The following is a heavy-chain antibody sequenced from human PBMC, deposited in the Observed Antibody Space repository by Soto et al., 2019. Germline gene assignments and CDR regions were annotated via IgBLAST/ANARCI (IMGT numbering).Heavy chain of an antibody. D-gene: IGHD5-18*01. V-gene: IGHV1-18*01. Sequence: QVQLVQSGPEVKKPGASVKVSCKASGYTFTTYGISWVRQAPGQGLAWMGWISGYNGQTNYAQKFRGRVTITTDTSTSTAYMGLGGRRSDDTAMCYWARDGRKELWVEGRGAMDAWGQGTTVTVS. CDR3: ARDGRKELWVEGRGAMDA. CDR1: GYTFTTYG. CDR2: ISGYNGQT. J-gene: IGHJ6*02.